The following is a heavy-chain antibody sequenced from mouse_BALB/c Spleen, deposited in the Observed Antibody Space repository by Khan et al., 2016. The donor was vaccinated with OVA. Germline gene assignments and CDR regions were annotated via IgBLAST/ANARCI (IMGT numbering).Heavy chain of an antibody. Sequence: VQLQQSGTVLARPGASVKMSCKASGYSFTSYLIHWVKQRPGQGLEWIGDIYPGNSDTTYNQKFKDKAKLTAGTSANTAYMELSSLTNEASAVYYWARGGYSSFAYWGQGTLVTVSA. V-gene: IGHV1-5*01. J-gene: IGHJ3*01. CDR3: ARGGYSSFAY. CDR2: IYPGNSDT. CDR1: GYSFTSYL. D-gene: IGHD1-3*01.